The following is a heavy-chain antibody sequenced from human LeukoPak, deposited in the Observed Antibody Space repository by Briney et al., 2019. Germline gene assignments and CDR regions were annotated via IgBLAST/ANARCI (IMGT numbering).Heavy chain of an antibody. CDR1: GFTSRSHD. CDR2: ITSGSGRT. CDR3: ARGGGFDY. V-gene: IGHV3-23*01. Sequence: GGSLRLSCAVSGFTSRSHDMSWVRQAPGKGLGWVSLITSGSGRTYYADSVKGRFTISRDNSKNTLYLQMNSLRDEDTAVYYCARGGGFDYWGQGTLVTVSS. J-gene: IGHJ4*02. D-gene: IGHD4-23*01.